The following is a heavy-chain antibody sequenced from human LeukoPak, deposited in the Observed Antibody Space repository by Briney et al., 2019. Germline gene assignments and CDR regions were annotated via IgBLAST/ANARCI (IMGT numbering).Heavy chain of an antibody. CDR2: INPNSGGT. CDR1: GYTFTGYY. D-gene: IGHD3-3*01. CDR3: ARGVVISTADWFDP. Sequence: ASVKVSCKASGYTFTGYYMHWVRQAPGQGLEWMGWINPNSGGTNYAQKFQGRVTMTRDTSISTAYMELSRLRSDDTAVYYCARGVVISTADWFDPWGQGTLVTVSS. J-gene: IGHJ5*02. V-gene: IGHV1-2*02.